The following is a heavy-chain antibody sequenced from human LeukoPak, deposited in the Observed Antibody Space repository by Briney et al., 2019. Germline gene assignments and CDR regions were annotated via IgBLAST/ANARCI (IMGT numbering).Heavy chain of an antibody. CDR3: ARDRGELGLLGFDY. CDR2: ISSSSSTI. CDR1: GFTFSSYS. Sequence: GGSLRLSCAASGFTFSSYSMNWVRQAPGKGLEWVSYISSSSSTIYYADSVKGRFTISRDNAKNSLYLQMNSLRAEDTAVYCCARDRGELGLLGFDYWGQGTLVTVSS. J-gene: IGHJ4*02. V-gene: IGHV3-48*01. D-gene: IGHD7-27*01.